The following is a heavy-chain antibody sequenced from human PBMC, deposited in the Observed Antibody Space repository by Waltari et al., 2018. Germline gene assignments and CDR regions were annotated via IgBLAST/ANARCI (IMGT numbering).Heavy chain of an antibody. J-gene: IGHJ3*02. CDR3: AHKKRGYSYGFGDAFDI. V-gene: IGHV2-5*01. CDR1: GFSLSTSGVG. D-gene: IGHD5-18*01. Sequence: QITLKESGPTLVKPTQTLTLTCTFSGFSLSTSGVGVGWIRQPPGKALEWLALIYWNDDKRYSPSRKSRLTITKDTSKNQVVLTMTNMDPVDTATYYCAHKKRGYSYGFGDAFDIWGQGTMVTVSS. CDR2: IYWNDDK.